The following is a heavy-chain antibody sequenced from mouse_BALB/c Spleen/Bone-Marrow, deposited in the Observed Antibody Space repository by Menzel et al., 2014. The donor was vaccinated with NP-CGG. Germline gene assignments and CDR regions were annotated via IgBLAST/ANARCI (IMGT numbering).Heavy chain of an antibody. J-gene: IGHJ3*01. CDR3: ALYYYGSSGFAY. V-gene: IGHV14-3*02. Sequence: VQLQQSGAELVKPGASVKLSCTASGFNIKDTYMHWVKQRPEQGLEWIGRIDPANGHTKYDPKFQGKATITADTSSNTAYLQLSSLTSEDTAVYYCALYYYGSSGFAYWGQGTLVTVSA. CDR1: GFNIKDTY. CDR2: IDPANGHT. D-gene: IGHD1-1*01.